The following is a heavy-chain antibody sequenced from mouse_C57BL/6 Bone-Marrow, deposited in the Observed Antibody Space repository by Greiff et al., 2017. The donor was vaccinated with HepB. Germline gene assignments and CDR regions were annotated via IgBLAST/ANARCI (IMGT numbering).Heavy chain of an antibody. CDR3: ARGYGSSPNWYFDV. J-gene: IGHJ1*03. CDR1: GFTFSDYG. CDR2: ISSGSSTI. V-gene: IGHV5-17*01. Sequence: EVKLVESGGGLVKPGGSLKLSCAASGFTFSDYGMHWVRQAPEKGLEWVAYISSGSSTIYYADTVKGRFTISRDNAKNTLFLQMTSLRSEDTAMYYCARGYGSSPNWYFDVWGTGTTVTVSS. D-gene: IGHD1-1*01.